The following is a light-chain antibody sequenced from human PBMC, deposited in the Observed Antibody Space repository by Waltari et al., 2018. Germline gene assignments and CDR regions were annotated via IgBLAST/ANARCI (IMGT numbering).Light chain of an antibody. CDR2: EGS. J-gene: IGLJ1*01. CDR1: RSDVGIYNL. CDR3: CSYAGSPFV. Sequence: QSALTQPASVSGSPGQSITISCPGTRSDVGIYNLVSWYQQHPGKAPKLMIYEGSKRPSGVSNRFSGSKTGNTASLTISGLQAEDEADYYCCSYAGSPFVFGTGTKV. V-gene: IGLV2-23*01.